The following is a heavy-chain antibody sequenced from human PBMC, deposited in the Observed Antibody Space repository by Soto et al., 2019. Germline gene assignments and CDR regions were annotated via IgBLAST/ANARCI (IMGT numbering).Heavy chain of an antibody. D-gene: IGHD2-2*01. CDR1: GGSFSGYY. CDR3: ARKGRYCSSSSCYAWWFDP. Sequence: SVTLSLTCGVYGGSFSGYYWSWIHPQPGKGLEWIGEINHRGSTNYNPSLKSRVTISVDTSKNQFSLKLSSVTAADTAVYYCARKGRYCSSSSCYAWWFDPWGQGTLVTVSS. V-gene: IGHV4-34*01. CDR2: INHRGST. J-gene: IGHJ5*02.